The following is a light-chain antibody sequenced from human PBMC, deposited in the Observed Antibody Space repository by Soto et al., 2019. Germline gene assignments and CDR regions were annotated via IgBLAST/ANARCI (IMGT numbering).Light chain of an antibody. CDR3: QQSSNTPYT. V-gene: IGKV1-39*01. J-gene: IGKJ2*01. CDR2: AAS. Sequence: DLQMTQSPSSLSASVGDRVTITCRASQTISSYLNWYQQNPGKAPKLLIYAASSLQSGVPSRFSGSGSGTDFTLTISSLQPEDFATYYCQQSSNTPYTFGQGTKREIK. CDR1: QTISSY.